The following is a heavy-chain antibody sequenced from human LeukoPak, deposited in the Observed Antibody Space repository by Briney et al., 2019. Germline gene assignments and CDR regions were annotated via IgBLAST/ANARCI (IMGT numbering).Heavy chain of an antibody. Sequence: GGSLRLSCAASGFTFSSYWMHWVRQAPGKGLVWVSRINTAGSSTNYADSVKGRFTISRDNAKNTVYLQMNSLRADDTAVYYCARGGSWSWDNWGQGTLVTVSS. J-gene: IGHJ4*02. V-gene: IGHV3-74*01. CDR1: GFTFSSYW. D-gene: IGHD2-8*02. CDR2: INTAGSST. CDR3: ARGGSWSWDN.